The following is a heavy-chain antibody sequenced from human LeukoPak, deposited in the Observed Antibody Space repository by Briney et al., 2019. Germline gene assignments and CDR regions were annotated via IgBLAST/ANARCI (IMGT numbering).Heavy chain of an antibody. Sequence: ASVKVSCKHSGYTLTSYGISWVRQAPRQGREGMGWISAYEGNTNYAQKLQGRATMTTDTYTSTAYMELTSLGADDTAEYCCASGVDVDSIVPSDYWGQGTLVTVSS. V-gene: IGHV1-18*01. J-gene: IGHJ4*02. CDR1: GYTLTSYG. CDR2: ISAYEGNT. D-gene: IGHD2-8*01. CDR3: ASGVDVDSIVPSDY.